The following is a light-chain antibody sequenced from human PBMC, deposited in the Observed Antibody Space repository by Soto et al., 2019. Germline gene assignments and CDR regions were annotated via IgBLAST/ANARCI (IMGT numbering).Light chain of an antibody. Sequence: QSALTQPPSASGSPGQSVTISCAGTTSDVGGYNFVSWYQQHPGKAPKLMIYEVNKRPSGVPARFSGSKSGNTASLTVSGLHAEDEADYYCSSYAGFNYVFGTGTKLTVL. CDR2: EVN. J-gene: IGLJ1*01. CDR1: TSDVGGYNF. V-gene: IGLV2-8*01. CDR3: SSYAGFNYV.